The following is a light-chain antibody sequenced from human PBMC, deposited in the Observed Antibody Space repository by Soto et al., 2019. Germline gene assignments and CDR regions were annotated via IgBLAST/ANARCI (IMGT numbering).Light chain of an antibody. V-gene: IGKV3-20*01. CDR2: GAS. CDR1: QSVRSNS. CDR3: QQYGTSPLT. Sequence: EIVLTQSPRTLSLSPGESVTLSCTASQSVRSNSLAWYQQKPGQAPRLLMFGASGRATGTPPRFSGRGSGTDFTLTISRLEPEDFAVYYCQQYGTSPLTFGGGTKVDI. J-gene: IGKJ4*01.